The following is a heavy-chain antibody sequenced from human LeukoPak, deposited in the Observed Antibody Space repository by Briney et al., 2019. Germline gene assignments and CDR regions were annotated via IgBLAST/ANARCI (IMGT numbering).Heavy chain of an antibody. CDR3: ARVNYYDSSGTDY. Sequence: PSETLSLTCTVSGDSISSYYWSWIRQPPGKGLEWIGYIYYSGSTNYNPSLKSRVTISVATSKTQFSLRLSSVTAADTAVYYCARVNYYDSSGTDYWGQGTLVTVSS. V-gene: IGHV4-59*12. CDR1: GDSISSYY. CDR2: IYYSGST. J-gene: IGHJ4*02. D-gene: IGHD3-22*01.